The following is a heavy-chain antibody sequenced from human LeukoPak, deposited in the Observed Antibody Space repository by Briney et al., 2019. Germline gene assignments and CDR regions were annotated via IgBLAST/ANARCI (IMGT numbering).Heavy chain of an antibody. V-gene: IGHV3-7*01. D-gene: IGHD3-3*01. J-gene: IGHJ4*02. CDR1: GFTFSSYW. CDR3: ARYDLWSGYYQANFDY. CDR2: IKQDGSEK. Sequence: GGSLRLSSAASGFTFSSYWMSWVRQAPGKGLEWVANIKQDGSEKYYVDSVKGRFTISRDNAKNSLYLQMNSLRAEDTAVYYCARYDLWSGYYQANFDYWGQGTLVTVSS.